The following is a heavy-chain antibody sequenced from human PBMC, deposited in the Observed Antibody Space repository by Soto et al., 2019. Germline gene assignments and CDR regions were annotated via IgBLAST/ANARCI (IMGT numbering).Heavy chain of an antibody. D-gene: IGHD6-25*01. J-gene: IGHJ6*03. CDR1: GFTFSNAW. V-gene: IGHV3-15*01. Sequence: GGSLRLSCAASGFTFSNAWMSWVRQAPGKGLEWVGRIKSKTDGGTTDYAAPVKGRFTISRDDSKNTLYLQMNSQKTKKTDVNFFSSYNLCSGTEYYYYYYYMDVWGKGTTVTVSS. CDR2: IKSKTDGGTT. CDR3: SSYNLCSGTEYYYYYYYMDV.